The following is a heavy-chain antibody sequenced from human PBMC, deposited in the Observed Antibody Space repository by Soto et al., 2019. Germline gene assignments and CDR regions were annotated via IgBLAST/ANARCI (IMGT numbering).Heavy chain of an antibody. CDR2: IIPIFGTA. J-gene: IGHJ6*02. Sequence: QVQLVQSGAEVKKPGSSVKVSCKASGGTFSSYAISWVRQAPGQGLEWMGGIIPIFGTANYAQKFQGRVTIHADDSTSTAYMELSSLSSEDTAVYYCARGIAVAGEGYYYGMDVWGQGTTVTVSS. D-gene: IGHD6-19*01. V-gene: IGHV1-69*01. CDR1: GGTFSSYA. CDR3: ARGIAVAGEGYYYGMDV.